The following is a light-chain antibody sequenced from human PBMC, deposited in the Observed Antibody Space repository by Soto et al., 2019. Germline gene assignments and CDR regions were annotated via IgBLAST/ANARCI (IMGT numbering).Light chain of an antibody. CDR3: AAWDDSLSGVV. CDR1: SSNIGSNY. J-gene: IGLJ2*01. V-gene: IGLV1-47*01. CDR2: RHN. Sequence: QSVLTQPPSASGTPGQRVTISCSGSSSNIGSNYVFWYQHLPGTAPKLLIYRHNQRPSGVPDLFSGSKSGTSASLAISGLRSEDETDYYCAAWDDSLSGVVFGGGTKLTVL.